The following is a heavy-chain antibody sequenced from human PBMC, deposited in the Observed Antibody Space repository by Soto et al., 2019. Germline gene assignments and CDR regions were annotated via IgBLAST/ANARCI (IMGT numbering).Heavy chain of an antibody. CDR1: GFTFGDYA. D-gene: IGHD6-13*01. CDR3: TRESWAVAEDGPFDY. J-gene: IGHJ4*02. Sequence: GGSLRLSCTASGFTFGDYAMSWVRQAPGKGLEWVGFIRSKAYGGTTEYAASVKGRFTISRDDSKGIAYLQMNSLKTEDTAVYYCTRESWAVAEDGPFDYWGQGTLVTVSS. CDR2: IRSKAYGGTT. V-gene: IGHV3-49*04.